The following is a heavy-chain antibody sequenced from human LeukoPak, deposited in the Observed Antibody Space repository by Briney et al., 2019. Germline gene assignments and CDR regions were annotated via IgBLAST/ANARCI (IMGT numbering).Heavy chain of an antibody. V-gene: IGHV4-34*01. Sequence: SETLSLTCAVYGGSFSGYYWSWIRQPPGKGLEWIGEINHSGSTNYNPSLKSRVTISVDTSKNQFSLKLSSVTAADTAVYYCARRGYCSGGSCYFYWGQGTLVTVSS. J-gene: IGHJ4*02. D-gene: IGHD2-15*01. CDR1: GGSFSGYY. CDR2: INHSGST. CDR3: ARRGYCSGGSCYFY.